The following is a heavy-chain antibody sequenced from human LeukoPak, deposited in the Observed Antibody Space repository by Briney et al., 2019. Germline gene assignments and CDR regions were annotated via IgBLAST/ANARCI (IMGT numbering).Heavy chain of an antibody. V-gene: IGHV4-59*01. J-gene: IGHJ4*02. CDR2: IYYSGNT. Sequence: PSETLSLTCIVSGDSISSNYWSWIRQPPGKGLEWIGYIYYSGNTNYNPSLKSRVTISVDTSKNQFSLKLSSVTAADTAVYYCARAPGDYFDYWGQGTLVTVSS. CDR1: GDSISSNY. D-gene: IGHD6-13*01. CDR3: ARAPGDYFDY.